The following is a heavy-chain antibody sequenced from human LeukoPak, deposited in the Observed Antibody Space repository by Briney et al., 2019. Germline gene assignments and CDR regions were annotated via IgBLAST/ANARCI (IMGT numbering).Heavy chain of an antibody. CDR3: ARDVREGYYDSSGYYTDY. CDR1: GGSISSYY. CDR2: IYYSGST. J-gene: IGHJ4*02. D-gene: IGHD3-22*01. V-gene: IGHV4-59*01. Sequence: PSETLSLTCTVSGGSISSYYWSWIRQPPGKGLEWIGYIYYSGSTNYNPSLKSRVTISVDTSKNQFSLKLSSVTAADTAVYYCARDVREGYYDSSGYYTDYWGQGTLDTVSS.